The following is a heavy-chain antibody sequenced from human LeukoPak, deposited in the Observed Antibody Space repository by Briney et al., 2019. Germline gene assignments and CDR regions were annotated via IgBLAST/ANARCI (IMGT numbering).Heavy chain of an antibody. D-gene: IGHD3-16*02. Sequence: SETLSLTCTVSGGSISSSSYYWGWIRQPPGKGLEWIGRIYYSGSTYYNPSLKSRVTISVGTSKNQFSLKLSSVTAADTAVYYCARWAIRLGELSQRFDPWGQGTLVTVSS. J-gene: IGHJ5*02. V-gene: IGHV4-39*01. CDR3: ARWAIRLGELSQRFDP. CDR2: IYYSGST. CDR1: GGSISSSSYY.